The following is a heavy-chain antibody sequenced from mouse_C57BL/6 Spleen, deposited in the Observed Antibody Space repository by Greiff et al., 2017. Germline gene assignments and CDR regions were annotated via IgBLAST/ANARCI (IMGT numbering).Heavy chain of an antibody. CDR1: GYAFTNYL. D-gene: IGHD1-1*01. CDR2: IDPGSGGT. Sequence: QVQLQQSGAELVRPGTSVKVSCKASGYAFTNYLIEWVKQRPGQGLEWIGVIDPGSGGTNYNEKFKGKATLTADKSSSTAYMQLSSLTSEDSAVYFCERRGNYGSSYWYFEVWGTGTTVTVAS. V-gene: IGHV1-54*01. CDR3: ERRGNYGSSYWYFEV. J-gene: IGHJ1*03.